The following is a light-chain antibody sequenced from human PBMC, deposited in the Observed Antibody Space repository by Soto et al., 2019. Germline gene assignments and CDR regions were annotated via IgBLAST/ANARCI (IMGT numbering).Light chain of an antibody. J-gene: IGLJ1*01. Sequence: QSVLTQPASVSGSPGQSITISCTGTSSDVGGYNYVSWYQHHPGKAPKLMIFEVSNRPSGVSNRFSGSKSGNTASLTISGLQAEDDADYYCSSYTSSRTHYVFATGTKATVL. CDR1: SSDVGGYNY. V-gene: IGLV2-14*01. CDR2: EVS. CDR3: SSYTSSRTHYV.